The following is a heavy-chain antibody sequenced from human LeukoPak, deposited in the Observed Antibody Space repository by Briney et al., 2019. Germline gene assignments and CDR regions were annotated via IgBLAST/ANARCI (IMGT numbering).Heavy chain of an antibody. V-gene: IGHV4-4*07. D-gene: IGHD3-16*01. CDR3: ASWANTNVGAGFDY. CDR1: GGSISSYY. J-gene: IGHJ4*02. Sequence: SETLSLTCTVSGGSISSYYWSWIRQPAGKGLEWIGRIYTSGSTYYNPSLKSRVTISVDTSKNQFSLKLSSVTAADTAVYYCASWANTNVGAGFDYWGQGTLVTVSS. CDR2: IYTSGST.